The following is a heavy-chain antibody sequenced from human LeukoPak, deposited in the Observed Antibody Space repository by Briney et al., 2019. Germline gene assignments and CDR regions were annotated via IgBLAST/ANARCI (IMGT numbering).Heavy chain of an antibody. CDR2: IYYSGST. V-gene: IGHV4-39*02. D-gene: IGHD6-19*01. CDR1: GGSISSSSYY. Sequence: SETLSLTCTVSGGSISSSSYYWGWIRQPPGKGLEWIGSIYYSGSTYYNPSLKSRVTISVDTSKNQFSLKLSSVTAADTAVYYCARDQQPGVSGSARQFDPWGQGTLVTVSS. J-gene: IGHJ5*02. CDR3: ARDQQPGVSGSARQFDP.